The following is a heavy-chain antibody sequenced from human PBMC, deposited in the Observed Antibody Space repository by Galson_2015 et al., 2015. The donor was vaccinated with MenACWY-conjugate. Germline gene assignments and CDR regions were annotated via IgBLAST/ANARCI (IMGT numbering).Heavy chain of an antibody. J-gene: IGHJ1*01. Sequence: SLRLSCAASGFTFNVYGMHWVRQAPGKGLVWVAFVRYDGSNTHYADSVKGRFTISRDNSKKTLYLQMHSLRTEDTAVYFCARGDHSDSPVGYIQRCSHGTRVIVSS. CDR3: ARGDHSDSPVGYIQR. CDR1: GFTFNVYG. CDR2: VRYDGSNT. D-gene: IGHD4-23*01. V-gene: IGHV3-30*02.